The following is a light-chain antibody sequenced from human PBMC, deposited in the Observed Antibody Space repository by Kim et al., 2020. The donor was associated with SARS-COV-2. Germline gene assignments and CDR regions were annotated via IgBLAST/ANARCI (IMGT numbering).Light chain of an antibody. CDR3: TTHANSDYI. CDR2: EVT. V-gene: IGLV2-8*01. Sequence: QSALTQPPSASGSPGQSVTISCSGASSGFGGYGGYTYVSWYQQHPGNAPKLIIYEVTKRPSSVPNRFSGSKSGNTAFLTVSGLQAEDEADYYCTTHANSDYIFGTGTKVTVL. J-gene: IGLJ1*01. CDR1: SSGFGGYGGYTY.